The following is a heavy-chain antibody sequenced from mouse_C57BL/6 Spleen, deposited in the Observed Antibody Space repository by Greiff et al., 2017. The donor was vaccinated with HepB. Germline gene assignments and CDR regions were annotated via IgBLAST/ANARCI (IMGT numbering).Heavy chain of an antibody. D-gene: IGHD3-2*02. CDR2: IYPGSGNT. Sequence: QVQLKESGAELVRPGASVKLSCKASGYTFTDYYINWVKQRPGQGLEWIARIYPGSGNTYYNEKFKGKATLTAEKSSSTAYMQLSSLTSEDSAVYFCAREAQALFDYWGQGTTLTVSS. CDR3: AREAQALFDY. CDR1: GYTFTDYY. J-gene: IGHJ2*01. V-gene: IGHV1-76*01.